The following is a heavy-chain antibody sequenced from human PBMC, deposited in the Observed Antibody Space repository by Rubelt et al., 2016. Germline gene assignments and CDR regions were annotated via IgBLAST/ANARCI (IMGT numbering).Heavy chain of an antibody. CDR2: INHSGST. D-gene: IGHD6-25*01. CDR3: ARVSGPLRF. Sequence: QVQLQQWGAGLLKPSETLSLTCAVYVGSFSGYYWSWIRQPPGKGLEWIGEINHSGSTNYNPSLKSRVTISVETSKNQFSLKLSSVTAADTAVYYCARVSGPLRFWGQGTLVTVSS. CDR1: VGSFSGYY. V-gene: IGHV4-34*01. J-gene: IGHJ4*02.